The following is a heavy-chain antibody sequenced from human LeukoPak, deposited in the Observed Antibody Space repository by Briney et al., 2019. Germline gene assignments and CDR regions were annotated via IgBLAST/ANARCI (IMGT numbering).Heavy chain of an antibody. CDR1: GYTFTGYY. V-gene: IGHV1-2*02. D-gene: IGHD6-19*01. Sequence: ASVKVSCKASGYTFTGYYMHWVRQAPGQGLEWMGWINPDSGGTNYAQKFQGRVTMTRDTSIRTAYMELSRLRSYDTAVYYCARVLFYSSGNKSNRVDYWGQGTLVTVSS. J-gene: IGHJ4*02. CDR2: INPDSGGT. CDR3: ARVLFYSSGNKSNRVDY.